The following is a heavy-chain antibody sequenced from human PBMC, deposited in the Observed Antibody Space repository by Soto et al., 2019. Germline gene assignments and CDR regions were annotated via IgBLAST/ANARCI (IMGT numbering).Heavy chain of an antibody. CDR2: LHGSGNS. V-gene: IGHV4-59*01. CDR1: GDSFSNFY. Sequence: SETLSLTCTVSGDSFSNFYWSWIRQPPGKGPEWIGYLHGSGNSGYNPSLENRVSIGLGRSANQFSLKLSSVSAADTAIYYCASGTRALITSFFAYRGQGLPVTVSS. J-gene: IGHJ4*02. CDR3: ASGTRALITSFFAY. D-gene: IGHD3-3*01.